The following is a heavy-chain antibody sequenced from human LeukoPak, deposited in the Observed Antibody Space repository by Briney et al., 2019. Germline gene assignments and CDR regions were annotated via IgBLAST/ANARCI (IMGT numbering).Heavy chain of an antibody. CDR2: IYHSGST. CDR1: GYSISSGYY. Sequence: SGTLSLTCTVSGYSISSGYYWGWIRQPPGKGLEWIGSIYHSGSTYYNPSLKSRVTISVDTSKNQFSLKLSSVTAADTAVYYCARGGPFPSGSSSREYYLDYWGQGTLVTVSS. CDR3: ARGGPFPSGSSSREYYLDY. D-gene: IGHD6-6*01. V-gene: IGHV4-38-2*02. J-gene: IGHJ4*02.